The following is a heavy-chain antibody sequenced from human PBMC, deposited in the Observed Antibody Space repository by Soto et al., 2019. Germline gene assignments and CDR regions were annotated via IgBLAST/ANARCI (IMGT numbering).Heavy chain of an antibody. V-gene: IGHV1-8*01. Sequence: QVQLVQSGAEVKKPGASVKVSCKASGYTFSSYEINWVRQATGQGLEWRGWMKPNSGNTGYAHKFQGRVIMTWNPSISTAYMEVGSLRSLVTALYYCACREGQWLFHWGPGTLVTVSS. CDR1: GYTFSSYE. CDR2: MKPNSGNT. J-gene: IGHJ4*02. CDR3: ACREGQWLFH. D-gene: IGHD6-19*01.